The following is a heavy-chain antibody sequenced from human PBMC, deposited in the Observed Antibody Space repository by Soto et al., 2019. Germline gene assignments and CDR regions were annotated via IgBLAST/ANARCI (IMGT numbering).Heavy chain of an antibody. CDR1: GGSISSGGYY. D-gene: IGHD6-25*01. V-gene: IGHV4-31*03. CDR2: IYYSGST. Sequence: SETLSLTCTVSGGSISSGGYYWSWIRQHPGKGLELIGYIYYSGSTYYNPSLKSRVTISVDTSKNQFSLKLNSVTAADTALYYCARPHGGSSGWDNWFDPWGQGTLVTVSS. CDR3: ARPHGGSSGWDNWFDP. J-gene: IGHJ5*02.